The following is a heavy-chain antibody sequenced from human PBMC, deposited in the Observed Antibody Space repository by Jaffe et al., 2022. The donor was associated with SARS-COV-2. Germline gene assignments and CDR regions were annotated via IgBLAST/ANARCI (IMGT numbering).Heavy chain of an antibody. J-gene: IGHJ4*02. CDR1: GFTVSSNY. V-gene: IGHV3-53*01. CDR2: LYSGSST. D-gene: IGHD6-19*01. Sequence: EVQLVESGGGLIQPGGSLRLSCAASGFTVSSNYMSWVRQAPGKGLEWVSVLYSGSSTHYADSVKGRFTISRDNSKNALNLHMNSLRADDTAVYYCARGPYSSAWYGFDYWGQGTLVTVSS. CDR3: ARGPYSSAWYGFDY.